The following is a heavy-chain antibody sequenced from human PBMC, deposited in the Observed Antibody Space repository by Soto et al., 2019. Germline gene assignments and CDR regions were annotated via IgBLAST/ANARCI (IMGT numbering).Heavy chain of an antibody. D-gene: IGHD2-15*01. CDR1: GFTFSSYA. V-gene: IGHV3-23*01. Sequence: PGGSLRLSCSASGFTFSSYAMSWFRQAPGKGLEWVSAISGSGGSTYYADSVKGRFTISRDNSKNTLYLQMNSLRAEDTAVYYCAKYCSGGSCSNYGMDVWGQGTTVTVSS. CDR3: AKYCSGGSCSNYGMDV. CDR2: ISGSGGST. J-gene: IGHJ6*02.